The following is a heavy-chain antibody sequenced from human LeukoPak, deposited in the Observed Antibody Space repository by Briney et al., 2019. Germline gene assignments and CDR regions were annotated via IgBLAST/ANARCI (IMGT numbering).Heavy chain of an antibody. CDR2: IYYSGST. V-gene: IGHV4-59*01. D-gene: IGHD3-3*01. Sequence: SETLSLTCTVSGGSISSYYWSWIRQPPGKGLEWIGYIYYSGSTNYNPSLKSRVTISVDTSKNQFSLKLSSVTAADTAVYYCARGSIFGVVTLDYWGRGTLVTVSS. CDR3: ARGSIFGVVTLDY. CDR1: GGSISSYY. J-gene: IGHJ4*02.